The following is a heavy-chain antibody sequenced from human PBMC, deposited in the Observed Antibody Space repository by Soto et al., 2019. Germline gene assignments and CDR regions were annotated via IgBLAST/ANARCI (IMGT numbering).Heavy chain of an antibody. Sequence: VGSLRLSCAASGFTLSSYGMHWVRQAPGKGLEWVAVIWYDGSNKYYADSVKGRFTISRDNSKNTLYLQMNSLRAEDTAVYYCARDNIAVAGTWFYYYYGMDVWGQGTTVTVSS. CDR1: GFTLSSYG. V-gene: IGHV3-33*01. D-gene: IGHD6-19*01. CDR3: ARDNIAVAGTWFYYYYGMDV. J-gene: IGHJ6*02. CDR2: IWYDGSNK.